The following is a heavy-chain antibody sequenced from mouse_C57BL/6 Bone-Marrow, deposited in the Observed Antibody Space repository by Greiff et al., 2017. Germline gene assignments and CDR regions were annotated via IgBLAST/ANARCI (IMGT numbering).Heavy chain of an antibody. Sequence: EVQLQESGAELVRPGASVKLSCTASGFNIKDDYMHWVKQRPEQGLEWIGWIDPENGDTEYASKFQGKATITADTSSNTAYLQLSSLTSEDTAVYYCTRLLWSAMDYWGQGTSVTVSS. D-gene: IGHD1-1*02. J-gene: IGHJ4*01. CDR2: IDPENGDT. V-gene: IGHV14-4*01. CDR3: TRLLWSAMDY. CDR1: GFNIKDDY.